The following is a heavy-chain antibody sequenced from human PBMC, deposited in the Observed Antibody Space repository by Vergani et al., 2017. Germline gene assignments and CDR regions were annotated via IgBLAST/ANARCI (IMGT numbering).Heavy chain of an antibody. D-gene: IGHD6-6*01. J-gene: IGHJ4*02. Sequence: EVQLLESGGGLVQPGRSLRLSCAASRFTFDDYAMHWVRQAPGKGLEWVSGICWNGGSIDYADSVKGRFTISRDNAKNSLYLQMNSLRAEDTAVYYCAKDRGIAARRGVYYFDYWGQGTLVTVSS. CDR3: AKDRGIAARRGVYYFDY. CDR1: RFTFDDYA. CDR2: ICWNGGSI. V-gene: IGHV3-9*01.